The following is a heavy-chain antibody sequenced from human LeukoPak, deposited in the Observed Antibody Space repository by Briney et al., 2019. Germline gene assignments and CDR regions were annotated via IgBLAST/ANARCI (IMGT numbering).Heavy chain of an antibody. CDR3: FTFGGVIVRYYFDY. J-gene: IGHJ4*02. CDR2: IRYDGSNK. V-gene: IGHV3-30*02. Sequence: GGSLRLSCAASGFAFSSYGMHWVRQAPGKGLEWVAFIRYDGSNKYYADSVKGRFTISRDNSKNTLYLQMNSLRAEDTAVYYCFTFGGVIVRYYFDYWGQGTLVTVSS. CDR1: GFAFSSYG. D-gene: IGHD3-16*02.